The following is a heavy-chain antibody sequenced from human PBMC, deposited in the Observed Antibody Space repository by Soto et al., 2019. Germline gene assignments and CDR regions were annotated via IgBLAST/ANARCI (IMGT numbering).Heavy chain of an antibody. Sequence: QVQLQESGPGLVKPSETLSLTCAVSGVSISRYYWCWIRLPPGKELEGIGYIIHSRSTNNNTSLQRRVPRAVDTSPNPFSLRPRSVTAADPAVYAWERGGSGDIVVAGPFDIWGQGTMVTVSS. D-gene: IGHD2-15*01. CDR2: IIHSRST. J-gene: IGHJ3*02. CDR1: GVSISRYY. V-gene: IGHV4-59*01. CDR3: ERGGSGDIVVAGPFDI.